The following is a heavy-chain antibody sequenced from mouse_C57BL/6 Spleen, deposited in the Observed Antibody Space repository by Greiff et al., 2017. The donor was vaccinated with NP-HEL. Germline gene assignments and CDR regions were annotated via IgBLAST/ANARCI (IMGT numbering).Heavy chain of an antibody. D-gene: IGHD1-1*01. J-gene: IGHJ4*01. CDR3: ASRGNYYGSSPYYYAMDY. CDR1: GYTFTSYW. V-gene: IGHV1-53*01. CDR2: INPSNGGT. Sequence: VQLQQPGTELVKPGASVKLSCKASGYTFTSYWMHWVKQRPGQGLEWIGNINPSNGGTNYNEKFKSKATLTVDKSSSTAYMQLNSLTSEDSAVYYCASRGNYYGSSPYYYAMDYWGQGTSVTVSS.